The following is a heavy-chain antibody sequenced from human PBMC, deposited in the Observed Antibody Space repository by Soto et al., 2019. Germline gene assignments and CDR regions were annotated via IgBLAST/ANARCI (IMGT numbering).Heavy chain of an antibody. J-gene: IGHJ5*02. CDR2: IYYSGST. CDR3: ARYIAARLLQSNWFDP. CDR1: GGSISSSSYY. V-gene: IGHV4-39*01. D-gene: IGHD6-6*01. Sequence: QLQLQESGPGLVKPSETLSLTCTVSGGSISSSSYYWGWIRQPPGKGLEWIGSIYYSGSTYYNPSLKSRVTISVDTSKNQFSLKLSSVTAADTAVYYCARYIAARLLQSNWFDPWGQGTLVTVCS.